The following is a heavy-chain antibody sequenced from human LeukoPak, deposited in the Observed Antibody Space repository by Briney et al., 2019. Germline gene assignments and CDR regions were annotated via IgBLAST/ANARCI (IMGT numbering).Heavy chain of an antibody. CDR2: ISGSGGST. CDR3: AKDFGSPYSSGWYARD. J-gene: IGHJ4*02. V-gene: IGHV3-23*01. D-gene: IGHD6-19*01. Sequence: GGSLRLSCAASGFTFSSYAMSWVRQAPGKGLEWVSAISGSGGSTYYADSVKGRFTISRDSSKNTLYLQMNSLRAEDTAVYYCAKDFGSPYSSGWYARDWGQGTLVTVSS. CDR1: GFTFSSYA.